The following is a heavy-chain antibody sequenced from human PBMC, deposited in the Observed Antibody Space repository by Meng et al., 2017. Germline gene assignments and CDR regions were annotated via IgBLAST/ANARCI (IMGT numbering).Heavy chain of an antibody. CDR2: INHSGST. D-gene: IGHD3-10*01. V-gene: IGHV4-34*01. Sequence: QGQLQPWGAGLLKPSETLSLTCAVHGGSFSGYYWSWIRQPPGKGLEWIGEINHSGSTNYNPSLKSRVTISVDTSKNQFSLKLSSVTAADTAVYYCARVPGGIGAADYWGQGTLVTVSS. CDR1: GGSFSGYY. CDR3: ARVPGGIGAADY. J-gene: IGHJ4*02.